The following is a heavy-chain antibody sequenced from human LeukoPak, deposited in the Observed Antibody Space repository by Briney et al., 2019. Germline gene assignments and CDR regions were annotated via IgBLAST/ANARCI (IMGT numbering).Heavy chain of an antibody. CDR1: GFTFSSYS. V-gene: IGHV3-21*01. J-gene: IGHJ4*02. CDR2: ISSSSSYI. CDR3: ARGWSRAYYDSSGKN. D-gene: IGHD3-22*01. Sequence: PGGSLRLSCAASGFTFSSYSMNWVRQAPGKGLEWVSSISSSSSYIYYADSVKGRFTISRDNAKNSLYLQMNSLRAEDTAVYYCARGWSRAYYDSSGKNWGQGTLVTVSS.